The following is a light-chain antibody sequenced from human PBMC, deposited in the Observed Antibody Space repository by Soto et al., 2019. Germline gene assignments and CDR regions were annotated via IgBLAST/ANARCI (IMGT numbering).Light chain of an antibody. Sequence: EIVMTQSPATLSVSPGERATLSCRASQSVNSNLAWSQQTPGQAPRLLIYRTSNRATGIPDRFSGSGSGTDFTLTISRLEPEDFAVYWCQQYDSSPRTFGQGTKVDIK. CDR2: RTS. J-gene: IGKJ1*01. V-gene: IGKV3-20*01. CDR3: QQYDSSPRT. CDR1: QSVNSN.